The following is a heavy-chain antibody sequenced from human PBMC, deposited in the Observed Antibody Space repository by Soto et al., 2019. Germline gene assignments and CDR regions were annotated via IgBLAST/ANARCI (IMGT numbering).Heavy chain of an antibody. CDR1: GYTFTSYG. D-gene: IGHD2-21*02. CDR2: ISGYNGKT. CDR3: ARVGDVYYYYYGMDV. V-gene: IGHV1-18*01. J-gene: IGHJ6*02. Sequence: AASVKVSCKASGYTFTSYGISWVRQAPGQGLEWMGWISGYNGKTNYAQKVQDRVTMTTDTSTSTVYMELRSLRSDDTAVYYCARVGDVYYYYYGMDVWGQGTTVTVSS.